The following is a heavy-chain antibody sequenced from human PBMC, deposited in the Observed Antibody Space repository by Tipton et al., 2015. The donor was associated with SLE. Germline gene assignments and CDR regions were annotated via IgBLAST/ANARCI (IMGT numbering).Heavy chain of an antibody. CDR1: GGSISSGSYY. CDR2: IYTSGST. CDR3: ARSESHFDL. J-gene: IGHJ2*01. Sequence: TLSLTCTVSGGSISSGSYYWSWIRQPAGKGLEWIGYIYTSGSTNYNPSLKSRVTISVDTSKNQFSLKLSSVTAADTAVYYCARSESHFDLWGRGTLVTVSS. V-gene: IGHV4-61*09.